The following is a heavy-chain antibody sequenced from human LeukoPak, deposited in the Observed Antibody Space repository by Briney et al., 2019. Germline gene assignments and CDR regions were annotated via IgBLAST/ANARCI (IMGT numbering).Heavy chain of an antibody. D-gene: IGHD2-2*01. CDR3: ARIGIGYCSSTSCLSDAFDI. J-gene: IGHJ3*02. Sequence: ASVKVSCKASGYTFTSYGISWVRQAPGQGLEWMGWISAYNGDTNYAQKLQGRVTMTTVTSTSTAYMELRSLRSDDTAVYYCARIGIGYCSSTSCLSDAFDIWGQGTMVTVSS. V-gene: IGHV1-18*01. CDR1: GYTFTSYG. CDR2: ISAYNGDT.